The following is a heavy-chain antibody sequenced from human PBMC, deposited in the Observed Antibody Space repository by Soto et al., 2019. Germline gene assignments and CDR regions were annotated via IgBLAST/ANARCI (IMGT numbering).Heavy chain of an antibody. V-gene: IGHV3-23*01. CDR1: GFTFSSYA. CDR2: ISGSGGST. J-gene: IGHJ4*02. D-gene: IGHD5-18*01. Sequence: GGSLRLSCAASGFTFSSYAMSWVRQAPGKGLEWVSAISGSGGSTYYADSVKGRFTISRDNSKNTLYLQMNSLRAEDTAVYYCAKDLTRIQLWFIAGSFDYWGQGTLVTVSS. CDR3: AKDLTRIQLWFIAGSFDY.